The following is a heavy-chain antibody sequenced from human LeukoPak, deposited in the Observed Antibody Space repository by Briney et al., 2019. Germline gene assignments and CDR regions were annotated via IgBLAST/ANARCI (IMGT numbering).Heavy chain of an antibody. CDR2: INDRGST. Sequence: SETLSLTCTVSGDSVRSYYWSWIRQPPGQGLEWLGHINDRGSTNYNPSLQGRVTISIDTSKNQFSLKLSSVTAADTAVYYCARHARDSSGYYYEGHFDYWGQGTLVTVSS. CDR1: GDSVRSYY. CDR3: ARHARDSSGYYYEGHFDY. D-gene: IGHD3-22*01. V-gene: IGHV4-59*08. J-gene: IGHJ4*02.